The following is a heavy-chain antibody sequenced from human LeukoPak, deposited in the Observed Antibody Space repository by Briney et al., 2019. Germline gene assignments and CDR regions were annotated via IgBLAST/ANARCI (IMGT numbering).Heavy chain of an antibody. J-gene: IGHJ3*02. D-gene: IGHD2-2*01. CDR1: GGSISSGGYY. CDR3: ARDGGEYHQHDAFDI. CDR2: IYYSGST. Sequence: ASETLSLTCTVSGGSISSGGYYWSWIRQHPGKGLEWIGYIYYSGSTYYNPSLKSRVTISVDTSKNQFSLKLSSVTAADTAVYYCARDGGEYHQHDAFDIWGQGTMVTVSS. V-gene: IGHV4-31*03.